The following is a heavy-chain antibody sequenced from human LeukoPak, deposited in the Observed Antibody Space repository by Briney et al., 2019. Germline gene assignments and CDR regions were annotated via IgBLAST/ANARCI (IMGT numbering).Heavy chain of an antibody. CDR1: GFTFMSYT. J-gene: IGHJ5*02. D-gene: IGHD4-17*01. V-gene: IGHV3-21*01. Sequence: KPGGSLRLSCAPSGFTFMSYTMNWLGQAPGKGLEWVSSISGSSTYIYYADSVKGRFTISRDYAKNSVHLQMNSLRAEDTAVYYCAREPPSTVLNWFDPWGQGTLVTVSS. CDR2: ISGSSTYI. CDR3: AREPPSTVLNWFDP.